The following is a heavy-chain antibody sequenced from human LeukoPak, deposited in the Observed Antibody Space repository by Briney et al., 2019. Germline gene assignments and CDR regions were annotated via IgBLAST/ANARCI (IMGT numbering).Heavy chain of an antibody. D-gene: IGHD6-13*01. CDR3: ARDQGSSHQVGAFDI. J-gene: IGHJ3*02. CDR2: IIPIFGTA. V-gene: IGHV1-69*13. CDR1: GGTFSSYA. Sequence: SVKVSCKASGGTFSSYAISWVRQAPGQGLEWMGGIIPIFGTANYAQKFRGRVTITADESTSTAYMELSSLRSEDTAVYYCARDQGSSHQVGAFDIWGQGTMVTVSS.